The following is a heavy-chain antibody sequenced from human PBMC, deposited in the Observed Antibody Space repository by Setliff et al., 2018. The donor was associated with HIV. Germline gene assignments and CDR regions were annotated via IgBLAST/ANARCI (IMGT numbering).Heavy chain of an antibody. CDR1: GFTFSNYA. V-gene: IGHV3-23*01. D-gene: IGHD4-4*01. CDR2: ISGSAGTT. Sequence: GGSLRLSCAAPGFTFSNYAMSWVRQAPGKGLEWVSGISGSAGTTYYADSVKGRFTISRDNSKNTLYLQMNSLRAEDTAVYYCAKTQTVITVYGPFDSWGQGTPVTVSS. CDR3: AKTQTVITVYGPFDS. J-gene: IGHJ4*02.